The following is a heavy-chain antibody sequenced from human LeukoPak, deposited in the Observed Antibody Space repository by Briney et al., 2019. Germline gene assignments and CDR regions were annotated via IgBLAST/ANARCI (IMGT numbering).Heavy chain of an antibody. CDR3: AKGGVAVSGTPNQGYFDY. CDR2: ISWNSGLI. Sequence: PSTSLRLSCVASGFTFNGFAMHWVRLTPGKGLEWVSGISWNSGLIAYADSVKGRFTISRDNAKNSLYLQMNSLRAEDTALYYCAKGGVAVSGTPNQGYFDYWGQGTLVTVSS. CDR1: GFTFNGFA. J-gene: IGHJ4*02. D-gene: IGHD6-19*01. V-gene: IGHV3-9*01.